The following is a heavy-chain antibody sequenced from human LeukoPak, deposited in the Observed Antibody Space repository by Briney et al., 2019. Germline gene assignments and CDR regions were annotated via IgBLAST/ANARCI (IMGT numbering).Heavy chain of an antibody. CDR2: ISGSGGST. CDR1: GFTFSSYA. J-gene: IGHJ3*02. D-gene: IGHD2-2*01. V-gene: IGHV3-23*01. CDR3: AKEFGLRDIVVVPAAPRGAFDI. Sequence: GASLRPSCAASGFTFSSYAMSWVRQAPGKGLEWVSAISGSGGSTYYADSMKGRFTISRDNSKNTLYLQMNSLRAEDTAVYYCAKEFGLRDIVVVPAAPRGAFDIWGQGTMVTVSS.